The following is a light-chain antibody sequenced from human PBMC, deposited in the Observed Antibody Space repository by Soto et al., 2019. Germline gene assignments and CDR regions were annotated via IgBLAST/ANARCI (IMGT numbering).Light chain of an antibody. CDR1: QSISNY. V-gene: IGKV1-39*01. J-gene: IGKJ3*01. Sequence: DIQMTQSPSSLSASVGDRVTITCRARQSISNYLNWYQQKPGKAPKLLIYAASSLQSGVPSRFSGSGSGTDFTLTISSLQPEDFATYPCQQSYTTLLTFGPGTNVDI. CDR3: QQSYTTLLT. CDR2: AAS.